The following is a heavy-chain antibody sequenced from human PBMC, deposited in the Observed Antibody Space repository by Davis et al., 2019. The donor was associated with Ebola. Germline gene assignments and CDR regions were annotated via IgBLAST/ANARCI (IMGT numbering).Heavy chain of an antibody. CDR3: AKAGGTNPNYYDTGFDP. D-gene: IGHD3-22*01. CDR1: GFTFSSYS. Sequence: PGGFLRPSCAASGFTFSSYSMNWVRQAPGKGLEWVAVISYDGSNKYYADSVKGRFTISRDNSKNTLYLQMNSLRAEDTAVYYCAKAGGTNPNYYDTGFDPWGQGTLVTVSS. V-gene: IGHV3-30*18. J-gene: IGHJ5*02. CDR2: ISYDGSNK.